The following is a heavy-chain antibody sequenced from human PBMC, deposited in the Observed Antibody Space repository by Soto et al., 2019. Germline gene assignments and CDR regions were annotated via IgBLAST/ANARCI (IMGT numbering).Heavy chain of an antibody. V-gene: IGHV1-3*01. J-gene: IGHJ4*02. D-gene: IGHD6-13*01. CDR3: ARDGADPAADGSGY. CDR1: GYTFTSYA. Sequence: QVQLVQSGAEVKKPGASVKVSCKASGYTFTSYAMHWVRQAPGQRLEWMGWINAGNGNTKYSQKFQGRVTITRDTSASTAYMELSSLRSEDTAVYYCARDGADPAADGSGYWGQGTLVTVSS. CDR2: INAGNGNT.